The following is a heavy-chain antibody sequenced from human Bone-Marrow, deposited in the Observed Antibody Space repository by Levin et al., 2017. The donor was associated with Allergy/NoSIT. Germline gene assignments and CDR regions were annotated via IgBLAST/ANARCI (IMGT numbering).Heavy chain of an antibody. D-gene: IGHD3-10*02. CDR2: INPSGGST. CDR3: ARVTFYDGGYYFDY. Sequence: GASVKVSCKASGYTFTNYYIHWVRQAPGQGLEWMGIINPSGGSTTYAQKFQGRLTMNRDTSTSTVYFELSSLRSEDTAVYYCARVTFYDGGYYFDYWGQGTLVTVSS. CDR1: GYTFTNYY. V-gene: IGHV1-46*01. J-gene: IGHJ4*02.